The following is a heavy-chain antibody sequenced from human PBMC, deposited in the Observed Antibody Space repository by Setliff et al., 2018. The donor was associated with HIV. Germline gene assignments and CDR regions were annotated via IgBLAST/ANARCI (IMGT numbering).Heavy chain of an antibody. CDR3: ARGTTVTTLDYFDY. CDR2: ISSSSSYI. Sequence: GSLRLSCVASGFTFSSYSMNWVRQAPGKGLEWVSSISSSSSYIYYADSVKGRFTISRDNAKNSLYLQMNSLRAEDTAVYYCARGTTVTTLDYFDYWGQGTLVTVSS. CDR1: GFTFSSYS. J-gene: IGHJ4*02. D-gene: IGHD4-17*01. V-gene: IGHV3-21*01.